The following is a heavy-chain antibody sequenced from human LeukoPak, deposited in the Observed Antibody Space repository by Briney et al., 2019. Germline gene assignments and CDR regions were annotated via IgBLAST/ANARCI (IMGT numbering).Heavy chain of an antibody. J-gene: IGHJ2*01. CDR1: GYTFTTYG. CDR3: ARDGYFDL. V-gene: IGHV1-18*01. CDR2: ISAHNGNT. Sequence: ASVKVSCKASGYTFTTYGIAWVRQAPGQGLEWMGRISAHNGNTNYAQRLQGRVTMTTDTSTNTAYMELRSLRSDDTAVYYRARDGYFDLWGRGTLVTVSS.